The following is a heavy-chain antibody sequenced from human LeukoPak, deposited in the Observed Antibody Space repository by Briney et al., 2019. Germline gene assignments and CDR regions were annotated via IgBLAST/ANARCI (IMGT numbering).Heavy chain of an antibody. D-gene: IGHD3-10*01. V-gene: IGHV3-21*01. J-gene: IGHJ4*02. CDR3: ARVQYGSVSYSVDY. Sequence: GRSLRLSCAASGFTFSSYGMHWVRQAPGKGLEWVSSISSSSSYIYYADSVKGRFTISRDNAKNSLYLQMNSLRAEDTAVYYCARVQYGSVSYSVDYWREGTLVTVPS. CDR1: GFTFSSYG. CDR2: ISSSSSYI.